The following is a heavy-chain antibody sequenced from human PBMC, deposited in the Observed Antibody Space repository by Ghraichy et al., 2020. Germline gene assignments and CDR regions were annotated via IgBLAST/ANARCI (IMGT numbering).Heavy chain of an antibody. CDR2: INQDGVKK. D-gene: IGHD6-13*01. V-gene: IGHV3-7*01. J-gene: IGHJ3*01. CDR3: ARYDAQSGAAWYVPFDL. CDR1: GFSFSNLS. Sequence: GGSLRLSCAASGFSFSNLSMTWVRPAPGKGLEWVSNINQDGVKKNYVDSVEGRFTLSRDNAKNSLYLQMTSLSAEDTAMYYCARYDAQSGAAWYVPFDLWGQGTMVTVSS.